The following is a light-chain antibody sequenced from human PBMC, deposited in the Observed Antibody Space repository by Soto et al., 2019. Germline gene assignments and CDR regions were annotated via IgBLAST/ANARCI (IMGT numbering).Light chain of an antibody. V-gene: IGKV3D-20*02. J-gene: IGKJ5*01. Sequence: ILSQSPGTLSFSPGERATRSCRASQSVSSSYLAWYQQKPGQPPRLLIYDASNWATGVPARFSGSGSGTEFTLTISSLEPEDFAVYYCQQRSNWPLTFGQGTRLEIK. CDR1: QSVSSSY. CDR2: DAS. CDR3: QQRSNWPLT.